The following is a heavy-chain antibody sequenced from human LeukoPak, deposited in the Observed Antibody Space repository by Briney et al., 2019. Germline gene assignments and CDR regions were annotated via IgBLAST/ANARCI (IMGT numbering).Heavy chain of an antibody. CDR2: INPNSGGT. Sequence: ASVKVSCKASGYTFTRYYMHWVRQAPGQGLGWMGWINPNSGGTNYAHKLQGRVTMNKDTTISTAYMELSRLRADDAAVYYWARDLWTFWSGYHWAYWGQGTLVTVSS. D-gene: IGHD3-3*01. J-gene: IGHJ4*02. CDR3: ARDLWTFWSGYHWAY. CDR1: GYTFTRYY. V-gene: IGHV1-2*02.